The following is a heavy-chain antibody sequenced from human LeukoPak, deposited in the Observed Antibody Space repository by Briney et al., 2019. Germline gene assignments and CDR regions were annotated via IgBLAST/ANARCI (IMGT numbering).Heavy chain of an antibody. CDR3: ASPYYYDSSGYYLH. V-gene: IGHV4-39*01. CDR2: IYYSGST. J-gene: IGHJ4*02. Sequence: SETLSLTCTVSGGSISSSSYYWGWIRQPPGKGLGWIGSIYYSGSTYYNPSLKSRVTISVDTSKNQFSLKLSSVTAADTAVYYCASPYYYDSSGYYLHWGQGALVTVSS. D-gene: IGHD3-22*01. CDR1: GGSISSSSYY.